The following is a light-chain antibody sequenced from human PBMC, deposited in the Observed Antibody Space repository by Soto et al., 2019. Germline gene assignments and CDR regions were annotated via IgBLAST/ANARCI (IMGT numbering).Light chain of an antibody. CDR2: DVS. Sequence: DIHMTQYPSTLSASVGDRVTITCRASQSVRGSLAWYQHQPGKAPKLLIYDVSTLESGVPSRFSGFGSGTEFTLFISSLQPDDFGTYYCQQFYMGWTFGPGTKVDIK. CDR3: QQFYMGWT. J-gene: IGKJ1*01. V-gene: IGKV1-5*01. CDR1: QSVRGS.